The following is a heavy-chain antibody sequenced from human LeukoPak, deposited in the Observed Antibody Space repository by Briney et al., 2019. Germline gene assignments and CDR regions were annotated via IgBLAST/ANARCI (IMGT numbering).Heavy chain of an antibody. D-gene: IGHD4-23*01. CDR3: ARDSGNSNAHFAY. CDR1: GGSISSHY. Sequence: SETLSLTCNVSGGSISSHYWRWIRQPPGKGLEWIGYIYDSGSTNYNPSLKSRVTISVDTSKNQFSLKLSSVTAADTAVYFCARDSGNSNAHFAYWGQGTLVTVSS. CDR2: IYDSGST. V-gene: IGHV4-59*11. J-gene: IGHJ4*02.